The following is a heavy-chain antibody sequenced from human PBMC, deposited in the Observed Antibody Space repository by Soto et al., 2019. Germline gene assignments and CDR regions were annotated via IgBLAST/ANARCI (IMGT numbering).Heavy chain of an antibody. J-gene: IGHJ4*02. D-gene: IGHD2-15*01. Sequence: QVQLQESGPGLVKPSETLSLTCTVSGGSINSYSWSWIRQPPGKGLEWIGHIYYSGGTSYNPSLKCRVTISMDTSKNQFSRKLSSVTAADTAVYYCERGTQGGYCSGGGCYSENDSWGQGTLVTVSS. CDR3: ERGTQGGYCSGGGCYSENDS. CDR2: IYYSGGT. CDR1: GGSINSYS. V-gene: IGHV4-59*01.